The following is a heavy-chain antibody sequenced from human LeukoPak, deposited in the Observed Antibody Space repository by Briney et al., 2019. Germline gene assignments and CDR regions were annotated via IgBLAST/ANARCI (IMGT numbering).Heavy chain of an antibody. Sequence: SQTLSLTCTVSGYSISSGYYWGWIRQPPGKGLEWIGSIYHSGSTYYNPSLKSQVTISVDTSKNQFSLKLSSVTAADTAVYYCARLSYYDSSGFYWGQGTLVTVSS. D-gene: IGHD3-22*01. V-gene: IGHV4-38-2*02. CDR1: GYSISSGYY. CDR2: IYHSGST. CDR3: ARLSYYDSSGFY. J-gene: IGHJ4*02.